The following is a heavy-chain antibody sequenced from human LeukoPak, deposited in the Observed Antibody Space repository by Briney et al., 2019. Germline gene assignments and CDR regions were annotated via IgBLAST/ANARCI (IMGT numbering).Heavy chain of an antibody. Sequence: GGSLRLSGAASGFTFSSYSMNWVRQAPGKGLEWVSSISSSSSYIYYADSVKGRFTISRDNAKNSLYLQMNSLRAEDTAVYYCARGPHATLFVYWGQGTLVTVSS. D-gene: IGHD2-2*01. CDR3: ARGPHATLFVY. CDR2: ISSSSSYI. V-gene: IGHV3-21*01. CDR1: GFTFSSYS. J-gene: IGHJ4*02.